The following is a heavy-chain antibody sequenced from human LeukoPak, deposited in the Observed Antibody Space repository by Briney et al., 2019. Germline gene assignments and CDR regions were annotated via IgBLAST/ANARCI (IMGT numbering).Heavy chain of an antibody. V-gene: IGHV3-30*04. CDR3: ARDTPLPDYYDSSGYSRLIDY. CDR2: ISYDGSNK. D-gene: IGHD3-22*01. Sequence: PGRSLRLSCAVSGFTFSSYAMHWVRQAPGKGLEWVAVISYDGSNKYYADSVRGRSTISGDNSKNTLYLQMNSLRAEDTGVYYCARDTPLPDYYDSSGYSRLIDYWGQGTLVTVSS. J-gene: IGHJ4*02. CDR1: GFTFSSYA.